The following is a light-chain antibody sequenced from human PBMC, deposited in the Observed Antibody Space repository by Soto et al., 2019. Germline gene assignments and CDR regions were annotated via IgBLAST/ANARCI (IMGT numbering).Light chain of an antibody. CDR2: GAS. J-gene: IGKJ2*01. CDR1: QSVSSN. V-gene: IGKV3-15*01. Sequence: EIVMTQSPATLSASAGERATLSCRASQSVSSNLAWYQQKPGQAPRLLIYGASTRATGIPARFSGSGSGTEFTLTISSLQSEDFAVDYCQQYNNWSPYTFGQGTKLEIK. CDR3: QQYNNWSPYT.